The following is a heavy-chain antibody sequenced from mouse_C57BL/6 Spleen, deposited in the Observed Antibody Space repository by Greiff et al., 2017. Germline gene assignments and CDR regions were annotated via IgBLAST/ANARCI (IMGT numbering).Heavy chain of an antibody. Sequence: DVKLVESGGGLVKPGGSLKLSCAASGFTFSDYGMHWVRQAPEKGLEWVAYISSGSSTIYYADTVKGRFTISRDNAKNTLFLQMTSLRSEDMAMYYCASRPVVATRAMDYWGQGTSVTVSS. J-gene: IGHJ4*01. CDR3: ASRPVVATRAMDY. CDR2: ISSGSSTI. CDR1: GFTFSDYG. V-gene: IGHV5-17*01. D-gene: IGHD1-1*01.